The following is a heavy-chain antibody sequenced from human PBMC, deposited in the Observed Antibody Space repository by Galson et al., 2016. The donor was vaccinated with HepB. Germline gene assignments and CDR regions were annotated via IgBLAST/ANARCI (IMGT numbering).Heavy chain of an antibody. J-gene: IGHJ4*02. CDR3: ARASGYNWNYLMIFNYFDY. V-gene: IGHV3-21*01. CDR1: GFTFSSYS. CDR2: ISSSSSYI. Sequence: SLRLSCAASGFTFSSYSMNWVRQAPGKGLEWVSSISSSSSYIYYADSVKGRFTISRDNAKNSLYLQMNSLRAEDTAVYYCARASGYNWNYLMIFNYFDYCGQGTLVTVSS. D-gene: IGHD1-7*01.